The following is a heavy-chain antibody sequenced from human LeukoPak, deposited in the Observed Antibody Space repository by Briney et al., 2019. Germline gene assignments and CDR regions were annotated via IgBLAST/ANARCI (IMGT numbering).Heavy chain of an antibody. D-gene: IGHD6-19*01. CDR1: DGSISSYY. Sequence: PSETLSLTCTVSDGSISSYYWSWIRQPAGKGLEWIGRIYTSGSTNYNPSLKSRVTMSVDTSKNQFSLKLSSVTAADTAVYYCARAPRPSFGAVSYSSGWYFDYWGQGTLVTVSS. CDR3: ARAPRPSFGAVSYSSGWYFDY. V-gene: IGHV4-4*07. J-gene: IGHJ4*02. CDR2: IYTSGST.